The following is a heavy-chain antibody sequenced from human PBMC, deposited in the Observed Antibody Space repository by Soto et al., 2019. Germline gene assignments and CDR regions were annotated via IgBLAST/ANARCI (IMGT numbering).Heavy chain of an antibody. V-gene: IGHV3-30-3*01. CDR3: ARNVREGSGYYYDFDS. Sequence: QVQLVESGGGVVQPGRSLRLTCAASGFTFSSYAMHWVRQAPGKGLEWVAVISYDGSNKYYADSVKGRFTISRDNSKNTLYLQMNSLRAEDTAVYYCARNVREGSGYYYDFDSWGQGTLVTVSS. CDR2: ISYDGSNK. CDR1: GFTFSSYA. J-gene: IGHJ4*02. D-gene: IGHD3-22*01.